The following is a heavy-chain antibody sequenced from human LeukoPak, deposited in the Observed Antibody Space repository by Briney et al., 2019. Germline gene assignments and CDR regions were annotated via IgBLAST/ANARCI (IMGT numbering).Heavy chain of an antibody. CDR3: ARGPPYYYDSSGSSWFDP. CDR2: INSDGSST. V-gene: IGHV3-74*01. Sequence: GESLRLSCAASGFTFSSYWMHWVRQAPGKGLVWVSRINSDGSSTSYADSVKGRFTISRDNAKNTLYLQMNSLRAEDTAVYYCARGPPYYYDSSGSSWFDPWGQGTLVTVSS. CDR1: GFTFSSYW. D-gene: IGHD3-22*01. J-gene: IGHJ5*02.